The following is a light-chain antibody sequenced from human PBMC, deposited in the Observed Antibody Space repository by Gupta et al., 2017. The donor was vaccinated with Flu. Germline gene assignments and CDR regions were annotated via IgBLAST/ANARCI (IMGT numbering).Light chain of an antibody. CDR2: EVS. V-gene: IGLV2-14*01. CDR1: TSDVGDYKY. Sequence: QSALTQPASVSGTPGQSITISCTGTTSDVGDYKYVSWYQQHPGKDPKLMIYEVSKRPSGVSNRFSGSKSGNTASLTISGLQAEDEGNYYCSSYTDTGTLMVFGGGTKLTVL. CDR3: SSYTDTGTLMV. J-gene: IGLJ2*01.